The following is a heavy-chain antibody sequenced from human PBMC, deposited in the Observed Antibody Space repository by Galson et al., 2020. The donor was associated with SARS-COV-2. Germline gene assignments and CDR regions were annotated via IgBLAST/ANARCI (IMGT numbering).Heavy chain of an antibody. CDR2: INEDGSEK. J-gene: IGHJ4*02. D-gene: IGHD3-3*01. CDR1: GFTFSILS. V-gene: IGHV3-7*01. Sequence: TGASLRLSCAASGFTFSILSMTWVRQAPGKGLEWVANINEDGSEKYYADSVKGRFTISRDNVDNSLYLQMNSLRVEDTAVYYCARDTRSKYYGGYDYWGQGTLVTVSS. CDR3: ARDTRSKYYGGYDY.